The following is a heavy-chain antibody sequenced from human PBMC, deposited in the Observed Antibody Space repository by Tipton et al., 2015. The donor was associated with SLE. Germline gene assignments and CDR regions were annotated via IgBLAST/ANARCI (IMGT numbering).Heavy chain of an antibody. D-gene: IGHD1-26*01. Sequence: SLRLSCAASGFTFSDFYMSWIRQAPGKGLEWVSYISSGGGSIYYADSVKGRLTISRDNAKNSLYLQMNSLRAEDTAVYYGARGERFRENHNYGMDVWGQGTTVTVSS. CDR3: ARGERFRENHNYGMDV. V-gene: IGHV3-11*01. J-gene: IGHJ6*02. CDR1: GFTFSDFY. CDR2: ISSGGGSI.